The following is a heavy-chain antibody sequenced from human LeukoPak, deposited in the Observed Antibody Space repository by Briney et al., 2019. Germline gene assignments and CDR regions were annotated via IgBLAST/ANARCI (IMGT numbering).Heavy chain of an antibody. CDR3: ARVTSITMFRGTLNWFDP. CDR2: IYHSGST. D-gene: IGHD3-10*01. CDR1: GGSISSYY. Sequence: SETLSLTCTVSGGSISSYYWSWIRQPPGKGLEWIGYIYHSGSTNYNPSLKSRVTISVDTSKNQFSLKLSSVTAADTAVYYCARVTSITMFRGTLNWFDPWGRGTLVTVSS. V-gene: IGHV4-59*01. J-gene: IGHJ5*02.